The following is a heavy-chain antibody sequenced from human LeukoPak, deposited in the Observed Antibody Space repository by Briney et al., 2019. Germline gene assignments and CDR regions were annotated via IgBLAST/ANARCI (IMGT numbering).Heavy chain of an antibody. Sequence: GRSLRLSCAASGFTFDDYAMHWVRQAPGKGLEWVSGISWNSGSIGYADSVKGRFTISRDNAKNSLYLQMNSLRAEDTALYYCAKDMGDGYISSRYYYYGMDVWGQGTTVTVSS. CDR1: GFTFDDYA. V-gene: IGHV3-9*01. CDR2: ISWNSGSI. CDR3: AKDMGDGYISSRYYYYGMDV. J-gene: IGHJ6*02. D-gene: IGHD5-12*01.